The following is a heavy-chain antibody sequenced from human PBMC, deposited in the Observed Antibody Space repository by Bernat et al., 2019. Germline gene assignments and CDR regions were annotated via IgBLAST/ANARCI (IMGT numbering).Heavy chain of an antibody. CDR2: IKSKTDGGTT. CDR3: TTDGLRLLYSNYYYYYMDV. V-gene: IGHV3-15*01. D-gene: IGHD3-3*01. Sequence: LVESGGGLVKPGGSLRLSCAASGFTFSNAWMSWVRQAPGKGLEWVGRIKSKTDGGTTDYAAPVKGRFTISRDDSKNTLYLQMNSLKTEDTAVYYCTTDGLRLLYSNYYYYYMDVWGKGTTVTVSS. CDR1: GFTFSNAW. J-gene: IGHJ6*03.